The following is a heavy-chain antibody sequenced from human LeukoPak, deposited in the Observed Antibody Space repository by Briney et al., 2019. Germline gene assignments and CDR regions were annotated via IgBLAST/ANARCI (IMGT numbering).Heavy chain of an antibody. J-gene: IGHJ3*02. D-gene: IGHD3-22*01. V-gene: IGHV3-21*01. CDR3: ARVYYDSSGYYYDAFDI. CDR1: GFTFSSYS. Sequence: GGSLRLSCAASGFTFSSYSMNWVRQAPGKGLEWVSSISSSSSYIYYADSVKGRFTISRDNSKNTLYLQMNSLRAEDTAVYYCARVYYDSSGYYYDAFDIWGQGTMVTVSS. CDR2: ISSSSSYI.